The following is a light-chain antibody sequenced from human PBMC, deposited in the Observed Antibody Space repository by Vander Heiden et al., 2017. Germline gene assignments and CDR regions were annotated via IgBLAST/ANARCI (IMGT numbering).Light chain of an antibody. V-gene: IGLV3-1*01. J-gene: IGLJ1*01. Sequence: SYALTQPSPVSVSPEQTATISGSGDSLGKKYVCWYQKKPGESPILVIYENTKRPSGIPGRFSGTTAGNTATLTISGTQAMDEADYYCQGWDSSNLYVFGTGTKVTVL. CDR2: ENT. CDR1: SLGKKY. CDR3: QGWDSSNLYV.